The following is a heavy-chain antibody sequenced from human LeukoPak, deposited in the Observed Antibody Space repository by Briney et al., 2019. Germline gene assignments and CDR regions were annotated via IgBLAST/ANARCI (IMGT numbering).Heavy chain of an antibody. CDR2: INPNNGGT. J-gene: IGHJ3*02. V-gene: IGHV1-2*02. CDR3: ARDRLTGYEDFDI. D-gene: IGHD3-9*01. CDR1: GYTFTGYY. Sequence: ASVKVSCKTSGYTFTGYYIHWVRQAPGQGLEWMGWINPNNGGTNYAQKFRGRVTMTRDTSISTAYMELSRLRSDDTAVYYCARDRLTGYEDFDIWGQGTMVTVSS.